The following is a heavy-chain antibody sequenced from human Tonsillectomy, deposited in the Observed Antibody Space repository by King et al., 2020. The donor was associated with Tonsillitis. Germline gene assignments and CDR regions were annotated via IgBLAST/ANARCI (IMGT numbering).Heavy chain of an antibody. CDR2: IYYSGST. V-gene: IGHV4-30-4*01. CDR3: AGYYDSSGYYYVHWFDP. J-gene: IGHJ5*02. D-gene: IGHD3-22*01. CDR1: GGSISSGDYY. Sequence: QLQESGPGLVKPSQTLSLTCTVSGGSISSGDYYWSWIRQPPGKGLEWIGYIYYSGSTYSNPSLKCRVTISVETSKNQFSLQLSSVTAADTAVYYCAGYYDSSGYYYVHWFDPWGQGTLVTVSS.